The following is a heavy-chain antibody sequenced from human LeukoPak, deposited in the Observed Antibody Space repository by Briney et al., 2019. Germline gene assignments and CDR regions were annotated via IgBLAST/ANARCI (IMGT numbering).Heavy chain of an antibody. CDR1: GFTFSTYW. CDR2: ISSDGSIT. V-gene: IGHV3-74*01. Sequence: GGSLRLSCAASGFTFSTYWMHWVRQAPGKGLVWVSRISSDGSITGYADSVKGRFTISRDNAKNTLYLQMNSLRAEDTAVYYCAAKGNGYTGTYVFAHWGRGTLVTVSS. CDR3: AAKGNGYTGTYVFAH. D-gene: IGHD5-12*01. J-gene: IGHJ4*02.